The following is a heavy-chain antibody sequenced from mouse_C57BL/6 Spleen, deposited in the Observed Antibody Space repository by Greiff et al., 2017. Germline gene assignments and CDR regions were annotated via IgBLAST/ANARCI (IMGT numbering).Heavy chain of an antibody. CDR1: GFTFSDYY. J-gene: IGHJ3*01. Sequence: EVQVVESGGGLVQPGGSLKLSCAASGFTFSDYYMYWVRQTPEKRLEWVAYISNGGGSTYYPDTVKGRFTISRDNAKNTLYLQMSRLKSEDTAMYYCARGDYYGSSPYWFAYWGQGTLVTVSA. D-gene: IGHD1-1*01. V-gene: IGHV5-12*01. CDR3: ARGDYYGSSPYWFAY. CDR2: ISNGGGST.